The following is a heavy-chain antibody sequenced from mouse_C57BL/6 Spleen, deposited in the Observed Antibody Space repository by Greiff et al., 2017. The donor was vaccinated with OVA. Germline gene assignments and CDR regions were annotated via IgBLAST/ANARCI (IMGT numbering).Heavy chain of an antibody. CDR1: GYTFTSYW. CDR3: ARRGLRNYFDY. V-gene: IGHV1-50*01. J-gene: IGHJ2*01. CDR2: IDPSDSYT. D-gene: IGHD2-4*01. Sequence: VQLQQPGAELVKPGASVKLSCKASGYTFTSYWMQWVKQRPGQGLEWIGEIDPSDSYTNYNQKFKGKATLTVDTSSSTAYMQLSSLTSEDSAVYYCARRGLRNYFDYWGQGTTLTVSS.